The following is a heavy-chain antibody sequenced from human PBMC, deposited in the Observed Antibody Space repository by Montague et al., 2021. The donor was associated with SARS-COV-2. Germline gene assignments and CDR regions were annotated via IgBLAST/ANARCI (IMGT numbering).Heavy chain of an antibody. CDR2: IYYSGXT. CDR3: ARADDSSGYYRNYYYYGMDV. V-gene: IGHV4-39*01. Sequence: SETLSLTCTVSGGSISSSSYYWGWIRQPPGKGLEWIGSIYYSGXTXYXXXXKXRVTISVDTSKNQFSLKLRSVTAADTAVYYCARADDSSGYYRNYYYYGMDVWGQGTTVTVSS. J-gene: IGHJ6*02. D-gene: IGHD3-22*01. CDR1: GGSISSSSYY.